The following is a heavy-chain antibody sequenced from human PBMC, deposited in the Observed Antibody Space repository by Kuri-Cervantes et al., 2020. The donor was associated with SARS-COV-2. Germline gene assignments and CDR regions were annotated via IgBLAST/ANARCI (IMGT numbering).Heavy chain of an antibody. J-gene: IGHJ4*02. CDR1: GDSMHSFY. CDR2: IYYTGSP. V-gene: IGHV4-59*01. Sequence: SETLSLTCTVSGDSMHSFYWGWIRQPPGKGLEWIGYIYYTGSPNYNPSLKSRVSISVDTSNNQFSLKLTSVTAADTAVYYCARTGTTSPFDYWGQGTLVTVSS. CDR3: ARTGTTSPFDY. D-gene: IGHD1-7*01.